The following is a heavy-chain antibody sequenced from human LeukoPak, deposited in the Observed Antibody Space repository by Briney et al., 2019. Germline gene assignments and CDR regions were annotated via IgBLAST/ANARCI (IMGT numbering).Heavy chain of an antibody. Sequence: TGGTLRLSCVASGFTFSSHGMSWVRQAPGKGLEWVSAISGSGGSTYYADSVKGRFTISRDNSKNTLYLQMNSLRAEDTAVYYCARAVFREWLLIAEYFQHWGQGTLVTVSS. V-gene: IGHV3-23*01. CDR3: ARAVFREWLLIAEYFQH. CDR2: ISGSGGST. J-gene: IGHJ1*01. CDR1: GFTFSSHG. D-gene: IGHD3-3*01.